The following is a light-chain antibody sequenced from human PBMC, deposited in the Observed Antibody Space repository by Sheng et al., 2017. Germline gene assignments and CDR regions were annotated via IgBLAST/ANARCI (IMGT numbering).Light chain of an antibody. J-gene: IGKJ1*01. Sequence: EILMTQSPATLSVSPGERVTLSCRASQSISDNLAWYQQRPGQAPRLLMYGVSTRATGVPARFSGSGSGTEFTLTISSLQSEDFATYYCQQYNNWPPWTFGQGT. V-gene: IGKV3-15*01. CDR2: GVS. CDR3: QQYNNWPPWT. CDR1: QSISDN.